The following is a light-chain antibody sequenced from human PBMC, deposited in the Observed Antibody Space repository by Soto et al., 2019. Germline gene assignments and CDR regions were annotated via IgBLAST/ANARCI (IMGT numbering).Light chain of an antibody. CDR1: HDIRNY. CDR3: QQYDNRPLT. V-gene: IGKV1-33*01. J-gene: IGKJ4*01. Sequence: DIQMTQSPSSLSASVGDRVTITCQASHDIRNYLNWYQKKPVQAPRLLIHDASRLQTGVPSRFSGSGSGTDFILTITSRQPDDIATYHCQQYDNRPLTFGGGTKVEI. CDR2: DAS.